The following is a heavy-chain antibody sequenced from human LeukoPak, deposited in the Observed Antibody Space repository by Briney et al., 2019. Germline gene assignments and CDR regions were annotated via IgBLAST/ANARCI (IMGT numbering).Heavy chain of an antibody. V-gene: IGHV4-59*11. J-gene: IGHJ6*02. Sequence: SETLSLTCTVSGDSIGSHYWSWIRQPPGKGLEWIGYIFYVGSTNYNPSLKSRVTISVDTSKNQFSLKLNSVTAADTAVYYCARDLSWGDGMDVWGQGTTVTVSS. CDR3: ARDLSWGDGMDV. CDR2: IFYVGST. D-gene: IGHD1-26*01. CDR1: GDSIGSHY.